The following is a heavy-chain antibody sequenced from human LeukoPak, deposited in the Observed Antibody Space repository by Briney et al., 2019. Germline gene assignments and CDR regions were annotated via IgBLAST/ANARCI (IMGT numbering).Heavy chain of an antibody. Sequence: PGGSLRLSCGASGFTFSTHWMVWVRRAPGKGLLWVSRIDPDGSSTTYADSVKGRFTNSRDNARSTLYLQMNSLRAEDTAVYYCATIGQGAFEIWGLGTMVTVSS. CDR2: IDPDGSST. CDR1: GFTFSTHW. J-gene: IGHJ3*02. D-gene: IGHD5-24*01. CDR3: ATIGQGAFEI. V-gene: IGHV3-74*03.